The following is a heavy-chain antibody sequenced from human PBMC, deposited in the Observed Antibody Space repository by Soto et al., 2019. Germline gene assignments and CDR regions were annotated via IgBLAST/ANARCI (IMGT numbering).Heavy chain of an antibody. V-gene: IGHV1-18*01. CDR1: GYTFITYG. Sequence: QVQLVQSGAEVNKPGASVKVSCKASGYTFITYGVSWVRQAPGQGLDWLGWISTYNGNRRYAERLQGRVTMTTDTTTNTAYMELRNLRSDDTAVYYCARGPTDYYDNSANYFLDYWGQGTLVTVSS. CDR2: ISTYNGNR. J-gene: IGHJ4*02. CDR3: ARGPTDYYDNSANYFLDY. D-gene: IGHD3-22*01.